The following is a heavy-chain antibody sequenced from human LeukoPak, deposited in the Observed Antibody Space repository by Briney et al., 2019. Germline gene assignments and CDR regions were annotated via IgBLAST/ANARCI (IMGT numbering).Heavy chain of an antibody. CDR3: ARDLNRTVTNYSGNYYHSMDV. D-gene: IGHD4-17*01. CDR1: GFTFSSYS. V-gene: IGHV3-48*01. Sequence: GGSLRLSCAASGFTFSSYSMNWVRQAPGKGLEWVSYISISNIYYADSVKGRFTISRDNAKNSLYLQMNSLRAEDTAVYYCARDLNRTVTNYSGNYYHSMDVCGQKSKGTASS. CDR2: ISISNI. J-gene: IGHJ6*02.